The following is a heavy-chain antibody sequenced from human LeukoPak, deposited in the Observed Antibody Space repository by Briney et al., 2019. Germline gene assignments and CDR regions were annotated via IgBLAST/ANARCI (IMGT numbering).Heavy chain of an antibody. CDR1: GGSISSSNYY. CDR2: IYYSGST. CDR3: ARQSSDILTGYYRGPYYYYGMDV. V-gene: IGHV4-39*01. J-gene: IGHJ6*02. D-gene: IGHD3-9*01. Sequence: SETLSLTCTVSGGSISSSNYYWGWIRQPPGKGLEWIGSIYYSGSTYYNPSLKSGVTISVDTSKNQFSLKLSSVTAADTAVSYCARQSSDILTGYYRGPYYYYGMDVWGQGTTVTVSS.